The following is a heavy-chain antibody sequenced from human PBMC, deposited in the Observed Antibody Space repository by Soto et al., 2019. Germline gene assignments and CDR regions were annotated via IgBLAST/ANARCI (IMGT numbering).Heavy chain of an antibody. Sequence: QVQLLQSGAEVKKPGASLKVSCKASGYTFTSYGISWVRQAPGHGLEWLGWISAYNGNTNYAQKLQGRVTMTPDTATSTAYMEPRSRRSDDTAVYYCARDLYRSDIVVVPDKFDPWGQGTLLTVSS. CDR3: ARDLYRSDIVVVPDKFDP. CDR2: ISAYNGNT. V-gene: IGHV1-18*01. D-gene: IGHD2-2*01. CDR1: GYTFTSYG. J-gene: IGHJ5*02.